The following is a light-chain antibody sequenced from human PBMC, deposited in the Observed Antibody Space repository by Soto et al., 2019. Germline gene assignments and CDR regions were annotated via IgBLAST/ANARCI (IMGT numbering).Light chain of an antibody. J-gene: IGKJ1*01. V-gene: IGKV1-39*01. CDR2: AAS. CDR3: QQSYSNPKT. CDR1: QSMSSY. Sequence: DIQMTQSPSSLSASVGDRVTITCRASQSMSSYLNWYQQKPGKAPKLLIYAASSLQSGVPSRFSGSGSGTDFTLTISCLQPEDFATYYCQQSYSNPKTFGQGTKVEIK.